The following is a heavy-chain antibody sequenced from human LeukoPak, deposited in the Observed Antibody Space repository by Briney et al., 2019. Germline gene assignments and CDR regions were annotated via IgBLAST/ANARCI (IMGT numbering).Heavy chain of an antibody. CDR2: ISSSSSYI. CDR3: ARDRDGYNWGFDY. J-gene: IGHJ4*02. Sequence: GGSLRLSCAASGFTFSSYSMNWVRQAPGKGLEWVSSISSSSSYIYYADSVKGRFTISRDNAKNSLYLQMNSLRAEDTAVYYCARDRDGYNWGFDYWGQGTLVTVSS. D-gene: IGHD5-24*01. CDR1: GFTFSSYS. V-gene: IGHV3-21*01.